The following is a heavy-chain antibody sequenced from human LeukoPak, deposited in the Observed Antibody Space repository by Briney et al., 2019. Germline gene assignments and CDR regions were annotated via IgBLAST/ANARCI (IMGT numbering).Heavy chain of an antibody. Sequence: ASVKVSCKASGYTFTGNYMHWVRQAPGQGLEWMGWINPNSGGTNYAQKFQGRVTMTRDTSISTAYMELSRLRSDDTAVYYCARAANSFLEWSNVDYWGQEPWSPSPQ. J-gene: IGHJ4*01. CDR1: GYTFTGNY. CDR2: INPNSGGT. V-gene: IGHV1-2*02. CDR3: ARAANSFLEWSNVDY. D-gene: IGHD3-3*01.